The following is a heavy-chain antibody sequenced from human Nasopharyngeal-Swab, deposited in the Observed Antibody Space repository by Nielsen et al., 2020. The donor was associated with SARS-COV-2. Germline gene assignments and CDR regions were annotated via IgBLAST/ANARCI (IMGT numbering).Heavy chain of an antibody. CDR3: ARDRRFARNYYFDY. D-gene: IGHD4-11*01. J-gene: IGHJ4*02. CDR1: GGSISSSSYY. CDR2: IYYSGST. V-gene: IGHV4-39*02. Sequence: GSLRLSCTVSGGSISSSSYYWGWIRQPPGKGLEWIGSIYYSGSTYYNPSLKSRVTISVDTSKNQFSLKLSSVTAADTAVYYCARDRRFARNYYFDYWGQGTLVTVSS.